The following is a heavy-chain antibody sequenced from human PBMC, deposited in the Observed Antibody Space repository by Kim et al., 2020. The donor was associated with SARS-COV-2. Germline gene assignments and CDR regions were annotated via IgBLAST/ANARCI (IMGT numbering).Heavy chain of an antibody. Sequence: GGSLRLSCAASGFTFSSYGMHWVRQAPGKGLEWVAVISYDGSNKYYADSVKGRFTISRDNSKNTLYLQMNSLRAEDTAVYYCAKALRGYCSSTSCYLGTIGDGIDVWGQGTTVTVSS. CDR3: AKALRGYCSSTSCYLGTIGDGIDV. J-gene: IGHJ6*02. V-gene: IGHV3-30*18. CDR2: ISYDGSNK. CDR1: GFTFSSYG. D-gene: IGHD2-2*01.